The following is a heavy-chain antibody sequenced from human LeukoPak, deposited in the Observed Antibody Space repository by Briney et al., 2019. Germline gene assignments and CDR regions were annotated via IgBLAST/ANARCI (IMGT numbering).Heavy chain of an antibody. CDR2: ISYDGSDK. V-gene: IGHV3-30*18. J-gene: IGHJ4*02. Sequence: GRSLRLSCAASGFTFSTYGMHWVRQAPGKGLEWVAVISYDGSDKYYADSVKGRFTISRDNSKNTPYLQMNSLRSEDTAVYYCAKTLSAYSAYDLFDYWGQGTLVTVSS. D-gene: IGHD5-12*01. CDR1: GFTFSTYG. CDR3: AKTLSAYSAYDLFDY.